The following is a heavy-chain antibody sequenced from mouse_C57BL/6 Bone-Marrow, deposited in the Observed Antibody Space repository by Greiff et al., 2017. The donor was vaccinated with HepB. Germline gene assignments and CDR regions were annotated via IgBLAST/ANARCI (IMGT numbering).Heavy chain of an antibody. J-gene: IGHJ3*01. D-gene: IGHD2-4*01. CDR1: GYTFTSYW. Sequence: QVQLQQPGAELVRPGSSVKLSCKASGYTFTSYWMHWVKQRPIQGLEWIGNIDPSDSETHYNQKFKDKATLTVDKSSSTAYMQLSSLTSEDSAVYYCASESCYDYDGAWFAYWGQGTLVTVSA. CDR2: IDPSDSET. V-gene: IGHV1-52*01. CDR3: ASESCYDYDGAWFAY.